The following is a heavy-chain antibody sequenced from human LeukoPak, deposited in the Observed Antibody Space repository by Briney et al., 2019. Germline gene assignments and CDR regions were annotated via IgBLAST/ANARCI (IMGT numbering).Heavy chain of an antibody. CDR2: ISSSGSTI. J-gene: IGHJ6*03. CDR3: ARVQSYCSSTSCYDVYYYYYMDV. V-gene: IGHV3-48*03. CDR1: GFTFSSYE. Sequence: GGSLRLSCAASGFTFSSYEMNWVRQAPGKGVEGVSYISSSGSTIYYADSVKGGFTISRENAKNSLYMQMNSLRAEDTAVYYCARVQSYCSSTSCYDVYYYYYMDVWGKGTTVTVSS. D-gene: IGHD2-2*01.